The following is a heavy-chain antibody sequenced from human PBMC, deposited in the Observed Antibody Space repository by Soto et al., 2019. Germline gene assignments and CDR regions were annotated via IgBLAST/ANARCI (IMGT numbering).Heavy chain of an antibody. CDR3: ARDQTGITTTGGGRVDL. CDR1: GFTFSTHA. Sequence: QVQLVESGGGVVQHARSLRLSCAASGFTFSTHAMHWVRQAPGTGLECVAIVSFDGSSKYYADSVKGRFTMSRDNYKNTLYLQMSGLTPEYTAVYYCARDQTGITTTGGGRVDLWWQGTVVTVSS. CDR2: VSFDGSSK. D-gene: IGHD1-20*01. J-gene: IGHJ5*02. V-gene: IGHV3-30-3*01.